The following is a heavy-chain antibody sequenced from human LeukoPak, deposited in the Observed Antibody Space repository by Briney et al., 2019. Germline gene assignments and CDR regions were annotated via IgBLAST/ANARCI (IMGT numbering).Heavy chain of an antibody. CDR2: IKNKSNGGTT. CDR3: TKDMET. J-gene: IGHJ5*02. CDR1: GFTFNTYT. Sequence: GGSLRLSCAASGFTFNTYTMNWVRQAPGKGLEWVGRIKNKSNGGTTDYAAPVRGRFTISRDDSENTLYLQMNSLETEDTAVYYCTKDMETWGQGTLVTVSS. D-gene: IGHD2-15*01. V-gene: IGHV3-15*07.